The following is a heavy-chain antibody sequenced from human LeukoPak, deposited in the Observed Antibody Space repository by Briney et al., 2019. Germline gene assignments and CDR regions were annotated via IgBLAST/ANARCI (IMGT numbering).Heavy chain of an antibody. CDR2: INHSGST. V-gene: IGHV4-34*01. CDR3: ARASYSIGYNWFDP. Sequence: SETLSLTCAVYGGSFSGYYWSWIRQPPGKGLEWIGEINHSGSTYYNPSLKSRVTISVDTSKNQFSLKLSSVTAADTAVYYCARASYSIGYNWFDPWGQGTLVTVSS. CDR1: GGSFSGYY. D-gene: IGHD1-26*01. J-gene: IGHJ5*02.